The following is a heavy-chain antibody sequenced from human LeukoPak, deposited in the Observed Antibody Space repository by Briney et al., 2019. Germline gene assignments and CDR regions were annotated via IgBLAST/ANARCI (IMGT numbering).Heavy chain of an antibody. D-gene: IGHD2-2*01. J-gene: IGHJ1*01. Sequence: PSETLSLTCTVSGGSISSYYWSWIRQPPGKGLEWIGYIYYSGSTNYNPSLKSRVTISVDTSKNQFSLKLSSVTAADTAVYYCARTYCSSTSCYVPEYFQHWGQGTLVTVSS. CDR1: GGSISSYY. V-gene: IGHV4-59*08. CDR2: IYYSGST. CDR3: ARTYCSSTSCYVPEYFQH.